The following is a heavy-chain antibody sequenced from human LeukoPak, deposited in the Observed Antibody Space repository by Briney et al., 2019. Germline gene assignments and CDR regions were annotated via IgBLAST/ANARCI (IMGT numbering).Heavy chain of an antibody. J-gene: IGHJ3*02. CDR3: ARDRDYGGKVYAFEI. CDR1: GYTFTCYY. D-gene: IGHD4-23*01. V-gene: IGHV1-46*01. CDR2: INPSGGST. Sequence: GASVKVSCKASGYTFTCYYMHWVRQAPGQGLEWMGIINPSGGSTSYAQKFQGRVTMTRDTSTSTVYMELSSLRSEDTAVYYCARDRDYGGKVYAFEIWGQGTMVTVSS.